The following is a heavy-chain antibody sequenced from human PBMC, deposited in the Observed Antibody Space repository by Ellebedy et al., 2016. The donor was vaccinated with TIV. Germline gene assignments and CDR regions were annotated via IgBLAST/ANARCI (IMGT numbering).Heavy chain of an antibody. CDR2: IYHSGST. V-gene: IGHV4-4*02. D-gene: IGHD3-22*01. CDR1: GGSIGSDSW. CDR3: ARGPGDYADSRGYYDN. Sequence: GSLRLSCAASGGSIGSDSWWSWVRQSPGRGLQWIGEIYHSGSTIYNPSLTGRLTVSVDKSKNQFSLMLKSVTAADTAVYYCARGPGDYADSRGYYDNWGQGALVTVSS. J-gene: IGHJ4*02.